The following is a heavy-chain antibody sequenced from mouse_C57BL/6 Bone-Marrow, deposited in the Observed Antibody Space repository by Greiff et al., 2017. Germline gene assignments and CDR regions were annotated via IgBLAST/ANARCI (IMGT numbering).Heavy chain of an antibody. CDR2: INYDGSST. CDR3: ARDTGSSYGYCDV. V-gene: IGHV5-16*01. CDR1: GFTFSDYY. J-gene: IGHJ1*03. Sequence: EVMLVESEGGLVQPGSSMKLSCTASGFTFSDYYMAWVRQVPEKGLEWVANINYDGSSTYYLDSLKSRFIISGDNAKNILYLQMSSLKSEDTATYYCARDTGSSYGYCDVWGTGTTVTVSS. D-gene: IGHD1-1*01.